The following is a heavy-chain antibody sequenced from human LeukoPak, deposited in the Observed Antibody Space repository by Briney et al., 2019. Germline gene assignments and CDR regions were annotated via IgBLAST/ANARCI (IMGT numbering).Heavy chain of an antibody. V-gene: IGHV1-2*02. CDR3: ARDRRAPHYYDSRGGGLDS. CDR1: GYTFTGYY. J-gene: IGHJ4*02. D-gene: IGHD3-22*01. CDR2: INPNSGGT. Sequence: ASVTVSFTASGYTFTGYYMHWVRQAPGQGPEWMGWINPNSGGTNFAQKFQGRITMTRDTSISTAYMELSRLRSDDTAVYYCARDRRAPHYYDSRGGGLDSWGQGTLVTVSS.